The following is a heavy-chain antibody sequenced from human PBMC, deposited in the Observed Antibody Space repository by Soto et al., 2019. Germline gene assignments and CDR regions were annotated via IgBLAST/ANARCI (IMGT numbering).Heavy chain of an antibody. D-gene: IGHD4-17*01. CDR2: MNPNSGNT. J-gene: IGHJ6*02. Sequence: ASVKVSCKASGYTFISYDINWVRQATGQGLEWMGWMNPNSGNTGYAQKFQGRVTMTRNTSISTAYMELSSLRSEDTAVYYCARAVYGDYVGRYYYYGMDVWGQGTTVTVSS. V-gene: IGHV1-8*01. CDR1: GYTFISYD. CDR3: ARAVYGDYVGRYYYYGMDV.